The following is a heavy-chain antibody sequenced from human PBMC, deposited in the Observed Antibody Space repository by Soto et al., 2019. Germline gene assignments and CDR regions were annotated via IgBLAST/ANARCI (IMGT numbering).Heavy chain of an antibody. CDR1: GYTFTSHW. CDR3: AKWGPERNYYFGVDV. D-gene: IGHD3-16*01. CDR2: IYPGDSDT. V-gene: IGHV5-51*01. J-gene: IGHJ6*02. Sequence: GESLKISCNGSGYTFTSHWICWVRQIPWKGLEWMGIIYPGDSDTRYSPSFQGQVTISADKAITTAYLQWGSLKASDTAMYYCAKWGPERNYYFGVDVWGQGTPVTVSS.